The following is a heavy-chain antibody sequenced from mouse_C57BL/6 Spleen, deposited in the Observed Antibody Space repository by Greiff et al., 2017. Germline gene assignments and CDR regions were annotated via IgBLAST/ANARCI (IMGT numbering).Heavy chain of an antibody. CDR1: GYTFTSYW. J-gene: IGHJ4*01. D-gene: IGHD1-3*01. CDR2: IYPGSGST. Sequence: QVQLKQPGAELVKPGASVTMSCKASGYTFTSYWITWVKQRPGQGLEWLGDIYPGSGSTNYNEKFKSKATLTVDTSSSTAYMQLSSLTSEDSAVYYCSGNMDYWGQGTSVTVSS. CDR3: SGNMDY. V-gene: IGHV1-55*01.